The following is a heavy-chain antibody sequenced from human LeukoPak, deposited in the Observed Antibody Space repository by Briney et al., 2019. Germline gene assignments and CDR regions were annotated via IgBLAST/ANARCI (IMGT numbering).Heavy chain of an antibody. V-gene: IGHV7-4-1*02. Sequence: ASVKVSCKASGYTFTSYAMSWVRQAPGQGLEWMGWINTNTGNPTYAQGFTGRFVFSLDTSVSTAYLQISSLKAEDTAVYYCARGYTKDMTSVTHFDYWGQGTLVTVSS. CDR2: INTNTGNP. J-gene: IGHJ4*02. D-gene: IGHD4-17*01. CDR3: ARGYTKDMTSVTHFDY. CDR1: GYTFTSYA.